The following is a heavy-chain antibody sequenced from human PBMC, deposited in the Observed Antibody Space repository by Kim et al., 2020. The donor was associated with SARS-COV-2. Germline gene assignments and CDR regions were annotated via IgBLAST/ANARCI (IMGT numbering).Heavy chain of an antibody. V-gene: IGHV1-3*01. Sequence: ASVKVSCKASGYTFTSYAMHWVRQAPGQRLEWMGWINAGNGNTKYSQKFQGRVTITRDTSASTAYMELSSLRSEDTAVYYCAREGYDFWSGYHEGRGMGRWGQGTRVPASS. CDR1: GYTFTSYA. CDR2: INAGNGNT. D-gene: IGHD3-3*01. CDR3: AREGYDFWSGYHEGRGMGR. J-gene: IGHJ6*02.